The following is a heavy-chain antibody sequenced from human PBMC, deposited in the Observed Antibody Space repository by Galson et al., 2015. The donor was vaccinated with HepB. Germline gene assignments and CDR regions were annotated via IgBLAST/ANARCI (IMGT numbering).Heavy chain of an antibody. CDR1: GFTFSSYG. V-gene: IGHV3-30*02. Sequence: SLRLSCAASGFTFSSYGMHWVRQAPGKGLEWVAFIRYDGSNKYYADSVKGRFTISRDNSKNTLYLQMNSLRAEDTAVYYCAKDGTGVVSSLEDLLTAWHNYYFDYWGQGTLVTVSS. CDR3: AKDGTGVVSSLEDLLTAWHNYYFDY. J-gene: IGHJ4*02. D-gene: IGHD1/OR15-1a*01. CDR2: IRYDGSNK.